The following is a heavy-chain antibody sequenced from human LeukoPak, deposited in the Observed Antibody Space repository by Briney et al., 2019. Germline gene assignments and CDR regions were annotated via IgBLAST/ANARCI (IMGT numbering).Heavy chain of an antibody. Sequence: PETLSLTCTVSGDSPSNYYWSWIRQAPGKGLERIGYIFYSGGTNYTTSLKSRATLSVERSKNQFSLRLISVTAGDTAVYYCARAKEGTSLVLSSKYHYYFLDVWGIGTTVTVSS. CDR3: ARAKEGTSLVLSSKYHYYFLDV. D-gene: IGHD2-2*01. J-gene: IGHJ6*04. V-gene: IGHV4-59*12. CDR1: GDSPSNYY. CDR2: IFYSGGT.